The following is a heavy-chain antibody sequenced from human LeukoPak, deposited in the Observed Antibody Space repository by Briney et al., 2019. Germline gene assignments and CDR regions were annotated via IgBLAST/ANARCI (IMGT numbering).Heavy chain of an antibody. J-gene: IGHJ4*02. D-gene: IGHD3-3*01. V-gene: IGHV3-30*04. CDR1: GFTFSSYA. CDR2: ISYDGSNK. CDR3: VRHDFWSGFKGGDY. Sequence: GGSLSLSCAASGFTFSSYAMHWVCQAPAKGQERVAVISYDGSNKYYADSVKGRFTTSRDNAKNSLYLQMNSLRAEDTAAYYFVRHDFWSGFKGGDYWGQGTLVTVSS.